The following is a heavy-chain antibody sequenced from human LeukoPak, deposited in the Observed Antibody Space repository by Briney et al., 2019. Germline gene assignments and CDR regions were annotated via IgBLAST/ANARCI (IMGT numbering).Heavy chain of an antibody. CDR3: TTEAPVLLSSQPGP. CDR2: IKSKTDGGTT. D-gene: IGHD3-10*01. Sequence: GRSLRLSCAASGFTFSNAWMSWVRQAPGKGLEWVGRIKSKTDGGTTDYAAPVKGRFTISRDDSKNTLYLQMNSLKTEDTAVYYCTTEAPVLLSSQPGPWGQGTRVTVSS. V-gene: IGHV3-15*01. J-gene: IGHJ5*02. CDR1: GFTFSNAW.